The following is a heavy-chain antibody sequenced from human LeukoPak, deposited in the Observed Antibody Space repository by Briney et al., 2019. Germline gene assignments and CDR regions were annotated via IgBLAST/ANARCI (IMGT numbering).Heavy chain of an antibody. D-gene: IGHD3-22*01. CDR1: GGSFSGYY. CDR3: ARGRYYDTPFDP. V-gene: IGHV4-34*01. CDR2: INHSGST. Sequence: PSETLSLTCAVYGGSFSGYYWSWIRQPPGKGLEWIGEINHSGSTNYNPSLKSRVTISVDTSKNQFSLKLSSVTAADTAVYYCARGRYYDTPFDPWGQGTLDTVSS. J-gene: IGHJ5*02.